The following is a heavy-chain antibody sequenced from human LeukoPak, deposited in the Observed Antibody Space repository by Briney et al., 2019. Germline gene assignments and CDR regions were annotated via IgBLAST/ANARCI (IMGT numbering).Heavy chain of an antibody. CDR1: GGSISRYY. Sequence: PSETLSLTCTVSGGSISRYYWSWILQPPGKGLEWIRDIYYSGSTNYNPSLKSRVTISVDTSKTQFSLKLSSVTAADTAVYYCARLGYCSGGSCYAHAPYYYYYYMDVWGKGTSVTVSS. CDR3: ARLGYCSGGSCYAHAPYYYYYYMDV. V-gene: IGHV4-59*01. D-gene: IGHD2-15*01. CDR2: IYYSGST. J-gene: IGHJ6*03.